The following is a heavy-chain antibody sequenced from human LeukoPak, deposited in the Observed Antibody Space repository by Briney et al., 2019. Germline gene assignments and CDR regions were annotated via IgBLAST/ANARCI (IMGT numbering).Heavy chain of an antibody. Sequence: SETLSLTCTVSGGSISSSYFSWIRQPPGKGLEWIGYIYYRGSTDYNPSLKSRVPMSFDTSKRQFYLNVYSVTAADTAVYYCAKGSSIEAGSWPNWGQGTLVTVSS. CDR2: IYYRGST. V-gene: IGHV4-59*01. CDR3: AKGSSIEAGSWPN. CDR1: GGSISSSY. J-gene: IGHJ4*02. D-gene: IGHD6-13*01.